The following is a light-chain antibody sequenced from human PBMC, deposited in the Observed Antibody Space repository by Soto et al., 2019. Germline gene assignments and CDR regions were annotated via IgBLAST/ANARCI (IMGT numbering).Light chain of an antibody. J-gene: IGLJ2*01. Sequence: QSVLTQPASVSGSPGQSITISCTGTSTDVGGYSYVSWYQQHPGKAPKLMVYEVTNRPSGVSNRFSGSKSGNTASLTISGLQAEDEADYYCSSYTSRSTHVFGGGTKLTVL. CDR1: STDVGGYSY. CDR3: SSYTSRSTHV. V-gene: IGLV2-14*01. CDR2: EVT.